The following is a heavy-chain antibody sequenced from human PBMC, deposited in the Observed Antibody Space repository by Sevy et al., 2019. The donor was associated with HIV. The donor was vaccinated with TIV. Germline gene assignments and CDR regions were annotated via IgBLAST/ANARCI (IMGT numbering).Heavy chain of an antibody. D-gene: IGHD2-21*01. Sequence: GGSLRLSCAASGFTFSDHYVDWVRQAPGKGLEWVGRIRNRPNRHTTEYAAAVEGRFTISRDDSKNSLYLQMNSLKTEDSAVYYCVRGPNCGVGGCQQISPYCLAVWGKGATVTVSS. CDR2: IRNRPNRHTT. J-gene: IGHJ6*03. CDR3: VRGPNCGVGGCQQISPYCLAV. CDR1: GFTFSDHY. V-gene: IGHV3-72*01.